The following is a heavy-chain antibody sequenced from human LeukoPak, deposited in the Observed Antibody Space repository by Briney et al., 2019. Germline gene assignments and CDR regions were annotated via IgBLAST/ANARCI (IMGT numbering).Heavy chain of an antibody. Sequence: GGSLRLSCAVSGFTVTNDYMNWVRQAPGKGLEWVSIIYSGGSTYYADSVKGRFTISRDSSKNTLYLQMNSLRAEDTAVYYCAKSQMITFGEYYFDYWGQGTLVTVSS. D-gene: IGHD3-16*01. CDR2: IYSGGST. CDR1: GFTVTNDY. CDR3: AKSQMITFGEYYFDY. J-gene: IGHJ4*02. V-gene: IGHV3-66*01.